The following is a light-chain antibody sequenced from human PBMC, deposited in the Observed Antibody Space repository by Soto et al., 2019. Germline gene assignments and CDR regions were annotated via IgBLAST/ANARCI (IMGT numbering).Light chain of an antibody. CDR3: QQSYSAEAT. CDR2: AAS. V-gene: IGKV1-39*01. CDR1: QTISNY. Sequence: DIQMTQSPSSLSASVGDRVTITCRASQTISNYLNWFQHKAGKAPKLLIYAASSLQSGAPSRFSGSRSGTDFTLTISSLQPEDFATYYCQQSYSAEATFGQGTKVEIK. J-gene: IGKJ1*01.